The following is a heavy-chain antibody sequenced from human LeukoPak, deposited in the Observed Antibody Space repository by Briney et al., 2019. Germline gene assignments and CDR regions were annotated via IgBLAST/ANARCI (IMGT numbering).Heavy chain of an antibody. D-gene: IGHD2-2*01. Sequence: ASVTVSFKASGYTFTDYYMHWLRQAPGQGFEWMGWINPNSGDTNYAQKFQGRVTMTRDTSISTAHMELSRLRSDDTAVYYCARANFLYCSSTTCLFDYWGQGTLVIVSS. J-gene: IGHJ4*02. V-gene: IGHV1-2*02. CDR3: ARANFLYCSSTTCLFDY. CDR1: GYTFTDYY. CDR2: INPNSGDT.